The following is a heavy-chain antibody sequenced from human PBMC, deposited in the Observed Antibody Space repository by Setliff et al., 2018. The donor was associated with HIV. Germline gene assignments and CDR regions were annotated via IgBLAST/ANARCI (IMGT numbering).Heavy chain of an antibody. CDR1: GFMFNMFW. V-gene: IGHV3-7*03. CDR3: ARGPPVKYYDGSGFNRGPLPFDP. CDR2: IKHDGSEK. J-gene: IGHJ5*02. D-gene: IGHD3-22*01. Sequence: GSLRLSCKGSGFMFNMFWMSWIRQSPGKGLEWVAHIKHDGSEKYYLDSVEGRFTISRDNAKNSQYLQMNSLRVEDTAVYYCARGPPVKYYDGSGFNRGPLPFDPWGQGTQVTVSS.